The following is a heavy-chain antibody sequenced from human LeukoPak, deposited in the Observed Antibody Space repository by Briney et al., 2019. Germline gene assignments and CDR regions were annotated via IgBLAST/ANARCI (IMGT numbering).Heavy chain of an antibody. J-gene: IGHJ4*02. Sequence: SQTLSLTSTVSGGSISSGDYYWSWIRQPPGKGLEWIGYIYYSGSTYYNPSLKSRVTISVDTSKNQFSLKLSSVTAADTAVYYCASADYYGSGSYPPFDYWGQGTLVTVSS. CDR3: ASADYYGSGSYPPFDY. D-gene: IGHD3-10*01. CDR2: IYYSGST. V-gene: IGHV4-30-4*08. CDR1: GGSISSGDYY.